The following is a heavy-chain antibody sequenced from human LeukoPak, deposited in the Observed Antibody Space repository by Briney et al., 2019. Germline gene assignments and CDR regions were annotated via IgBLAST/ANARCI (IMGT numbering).Heavy chain of an antibody. CDR3: ARGGRDGYKGYFDY. CDR1: GVSISSGDYY. J-gene: IGHJ4*02. Sequence: SETLSLTCTVSGVSISSGDYYWSWIRQPPGKGLEWIGYIYYSGSTNYNPSLKSRVTISVDTSKNQFSLKLSSVTAADTAVYYCARGGRDGYKGYFDYWGQGTLVIVSS. CDR2: IYYSGST. V-gene: IGHV4-61*08. D-gene: IGHD5-12*01.